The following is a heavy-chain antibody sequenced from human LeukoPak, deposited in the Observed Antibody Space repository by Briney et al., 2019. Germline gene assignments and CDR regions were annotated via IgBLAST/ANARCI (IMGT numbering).Heavy chain of an antibody. J-gene: IGHJ4*02. CDR1: GGSISSGDYY. Sequence: SETLSLTCTVSGGSISSGDYYWSWIRQPPGKGLEWIGYIYYSGSTYYNPSLKSRVTISVDTSKNQFSLKLSSVTAADTAVYYCAREGDGYNQPIDYWGQGTLVTVSS. V-gene: IGHV4-30-4*01. CDR3: AREGDGYNQPIDY. CDR2: IYYSGST. D-gene: IGHD5-24*01.